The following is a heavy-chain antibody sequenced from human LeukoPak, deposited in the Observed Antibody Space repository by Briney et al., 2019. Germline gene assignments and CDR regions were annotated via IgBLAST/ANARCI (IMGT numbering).Heavy chain of an antibody. CDR1: GYSFTSYW. CDR2: IYPGDSDT. D-gene: IGHD4-23*01. CDR3: ARPYLADGGNPGSNQAFDI. J-gene: IGHJ3*02. V-gene: IGHV5-51*01. Sequence: TGESLKISCKGSGYSFTSYWIGWVRQMPGKGLEWMGIIYPGDSDTRYSPSFQGQVTISADKSISTAYLQWSSLKASDTAMYYCARPYLADGGNPGSNQAFDIWGQGTMVTVSS.